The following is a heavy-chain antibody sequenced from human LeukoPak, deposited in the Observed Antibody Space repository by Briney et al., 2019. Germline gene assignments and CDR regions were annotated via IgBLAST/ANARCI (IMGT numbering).Heavy chain of an antibody. D-gene: IGHD3-9*01. J-gene: IGHJ4*02. V-gene: IGHV3-43*02. Sequence: QPGGSLRLSCAASGFTFDDYAMHWVRQAPGKGLEWVSLISGDGGSTYYPASVKGRFTISRDNSNNSLFLQINSLTTDNTAFYFCAKALDFDWLSNYFDYWGQGTLVTVSS. CDR1: GFTFDDYA. CDR2: ISGDGGST. CDR3: AKALDFDWLSNYFDY.